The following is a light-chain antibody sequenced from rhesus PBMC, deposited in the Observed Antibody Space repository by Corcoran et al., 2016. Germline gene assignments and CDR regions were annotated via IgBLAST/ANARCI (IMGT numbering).Light chain of an antibody. CDR2: RAS. Sequence: DIQMTQSPSSLSASVGDRVTISCRASQGISNWLAWYQQKPGKAPNLLLYRASNLETGVPSRFSGSGSGTEFTLTISSLQSEDFATYYCQQHNSHPYSFGRGTKVEIK. CDR3: QQHNSHPYS. CDR1: QGISNW. V-gene: IGKV1-69*01. J-gene: IGKJ2*01.